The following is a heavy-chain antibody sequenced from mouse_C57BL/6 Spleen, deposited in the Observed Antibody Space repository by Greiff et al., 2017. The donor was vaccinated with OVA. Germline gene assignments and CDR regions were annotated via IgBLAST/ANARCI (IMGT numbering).Heavy chain of an antibody. Sequence: EVQLVESGGGLVKPGGSLKLSCAASGFTFSDYGMHWVRQAPEKGLEWVAYISSGSSTIYYADTVKGRFTISRDKAKNTLFLQMTSLRSEDTAMYYCARGLITTVVAGDYWGQGTTLTVSS. V-gene: IGHV5-17*01. J-gene: IGHJ2*01. D-gene: IGHD1-1*01. CDR1: GFTFSDYG. CDR3: ARGLITTVVAGDY. CDR2: ISSGSSTI.